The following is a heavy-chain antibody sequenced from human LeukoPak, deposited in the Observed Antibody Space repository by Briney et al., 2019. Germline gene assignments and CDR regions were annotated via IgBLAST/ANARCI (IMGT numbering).Heavy chain of an antibody. CDR2: ISYDGSNK. Sequence: PGGCLRLSCAASGFTFSSYAMHWVRQAPGKGLEWVAVISYDGSNKYYADSVKGRFTISRDNSKNTLYLQMNSLRAEDTAVYYCARSYSVDTAMTFDYWGQGTLVTVSS. CDR1: GFTFSSYA. CDR3: ARSYSVDTAMTFDY. V-gene: IGHV3-30-3*01. J-gene: IGHJ4*02. D-gene: IGHD5-18*01.